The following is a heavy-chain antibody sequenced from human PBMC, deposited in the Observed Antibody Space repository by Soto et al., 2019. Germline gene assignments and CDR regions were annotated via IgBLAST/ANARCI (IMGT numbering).Heavy chain of an antibody. CDR3: ARALPPPMVRGVVNWFDP. CDR1: GGSISSGDYY. CDR2: IYYSGST. D-gene: IGHD3-10*01. Sequence: QVQLQESGPGLVKPSQTLSLTCTVSGGSISSGDYYWSWIRQPPGKGLEWIGYIYYSGSTYYNPSLKRRVTISVDTSKNQFSLKLSSVTAADTAVYYCARALPPPMVRGVVNWFDPWGQGTLVTVSS. J-gene: IGHJ5*02. V-gene: IGHV4-30-4*01.